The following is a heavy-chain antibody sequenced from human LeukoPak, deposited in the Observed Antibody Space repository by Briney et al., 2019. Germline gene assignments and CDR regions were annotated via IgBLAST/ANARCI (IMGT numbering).Heavy chain of an antibody. J-gene: IGHJ4*02. CDR1: GYTFTSYY. V-gene: IGHV1-46*01. D-gene: IGHD1-7*01. CDR3: ARDPSITGTKTLDY. Sequence: ASVKVSCKASGYTFTSYYMHWVRQAPGQGLEWMGIINPSGGSTSYAQKFQGRVTITADKSTSTAYMELSSLRSEDTAVYYCARDPSITGTKTLDYWGQGTLVTVSS. CDR2: INPSGGST.